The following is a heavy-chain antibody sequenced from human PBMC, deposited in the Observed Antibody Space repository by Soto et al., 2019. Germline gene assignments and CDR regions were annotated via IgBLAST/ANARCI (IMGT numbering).Heavy chain of an antibody. V-gene: IGHV3-30*18. CDR2: ISYDGSNK. Sequence: PGGSLRLSCAASGFTFSSYGMHWVRQAPGKGLEWVAVISYDGSNKYYADSVKGRFTISRDNSKNTLYLQMNSLRAEDTAVYYCAKEGYSYGSVYSYYGMDVWGQGTTVTVSS. CDR3: AKEGYSYGSVYSYYGMDV. CDR1: GFTFSSYG. J-gene: IGHJ6*02. D-gene: IGHD5-18*01.